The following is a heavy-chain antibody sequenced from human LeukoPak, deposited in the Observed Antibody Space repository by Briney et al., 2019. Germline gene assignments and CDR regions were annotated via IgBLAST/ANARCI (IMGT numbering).Heavy chain of an antibody. J-gene: IGHJ6*02. D-gene: IGHD2/OR15-2a*01. CDR3: ARVKNVFGAAPYYYYGMDV. Sequence: ASVKVSCKASGYTFTCYDINWVRQATGQGLEWMGWMNPNSSNTGYAQKFQGRVTMTRNTSISTAYMELSSLRSEDTAVYYCARVKNVFGAAPYYYYGMDVWGQGTTVTVSS. CDR2: MNPNSSNT. V-gene: IGHV1-8*01. CDR1: GYTFTCYD.